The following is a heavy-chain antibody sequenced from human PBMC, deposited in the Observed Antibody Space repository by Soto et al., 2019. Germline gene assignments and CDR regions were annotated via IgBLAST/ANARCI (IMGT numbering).Heavy chain of an antibody. CDR1: GLTFGSRA. Sequence: GGSLRLSCVASGLTFGSRAMSWVRQAPGEGLEWVSTISSNSAYIYYTDALRGRFTISRDNAKNSLHLQMNSLRAEDTAVYYCTRDASRDSSARGWFDPWGPGTLVTVSS. V-gene: IGHV3-21*01. J-gene: IGHJ5*02. CDR3: TRDASRDSSARGWFDP. D-gene: IGHD6-13*01. CDR2: ISSNSAYI.